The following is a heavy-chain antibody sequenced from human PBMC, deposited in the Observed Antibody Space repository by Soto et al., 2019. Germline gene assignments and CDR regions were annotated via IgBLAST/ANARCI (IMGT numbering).Heavy chain of an antibody. D-gene: IGHD3-10*01. CDR1: GVSISSYY. CDR2: IYYSGST. J-gene: IGHJ5*02. CDR3: ARYGSGSYPS. V-gene: IGHV4-59*08. Sequence: SETLSLTCTVSGVSISSYYWSWIRQPPGKGLEWIGYIYYSGSTNYNPSLKSRVTISVDTSKNQFSLKLSSVTAADTAAYYCARYGSGSYPSWGQGTLVTVSS.